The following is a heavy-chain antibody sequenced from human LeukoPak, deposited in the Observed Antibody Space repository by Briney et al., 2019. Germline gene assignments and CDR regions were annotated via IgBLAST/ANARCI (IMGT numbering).Heavy chain of an antibody. J-gene: IGHJ4*02. CDR1: GFTFTGYT. V-gene: IGHV3-21*01. CDR3: ARDRTASDY. Sequence: GGSLRLSCAASGFTFTGYTINWVRQAPGKGLEWVSCISSSTTDIYYADSVKGRFTISRDNAKRSVYLQMNSLRAEDTAVYYCARDRTASDYWGQGTLVTVSS. D-gene: IGHD4-17*01. CDR2: ISSSTTDI.